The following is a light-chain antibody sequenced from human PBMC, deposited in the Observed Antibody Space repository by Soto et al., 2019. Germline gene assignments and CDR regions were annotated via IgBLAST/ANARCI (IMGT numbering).Light chain of an antibody. Sequence: ALTQPASVSGSPGQSITISCTGSSSDVGFHNYVAWYQQRPGEVPKLIISEATNRPSGVSGRFSGSKSGNTASLTVAGLQAEDEGHYYCSSYTSAFTLVFGGGTKLTVL. J-gene: IGLJ2*01. V-gene: IGLV2-14*01. CDR3: SSYTSAFTLV. CDR1: SSDVGFHNY. CDR2: EAT.